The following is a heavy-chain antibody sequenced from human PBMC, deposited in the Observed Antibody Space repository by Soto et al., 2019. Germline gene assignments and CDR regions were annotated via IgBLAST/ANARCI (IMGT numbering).Heavy chain of an antibody. J-gene: IGHJ6*02. V-gene: IGHV4-59*01. D-gene: IGHD3-10*01. CDR2: IYYSGST. CDR1: GGSISSYY. CDR3: ARDMVRGVNGMDV. Sequence: PSETLSLTCTVSGGSISSYYWSWIRQPPGKGLEWIGYIYYSGSTNYNPSLKSRVTISVDTSKNQFSLKLSSVTAADTAVYYCARDMVRGVNGMDVRGQGTTVTVSS.